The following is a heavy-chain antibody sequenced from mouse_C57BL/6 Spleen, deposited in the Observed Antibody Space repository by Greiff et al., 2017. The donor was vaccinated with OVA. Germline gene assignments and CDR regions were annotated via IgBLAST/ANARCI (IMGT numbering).Heavy chain of an antibody. CDR3: AGGRAPYDGFPWFAY. CDR2: IYPYNGVS. J-gene: IGHJ3*01. CDR1: GYSFTGYY. Sequence: EVMLVESGPELVKPGASVKISCKASGYSFTGYYMHWVKQSHGNILDWIGYIYPYNGVSSYNQKFKGKATLTVDKSSSTAYMELRSLTSEDSAVYYCAGGRAPYDGFPWFAYWGQGTLVTVSA. V-gene: IGHV1-31*01. D-gene: IGHD2-3*01.